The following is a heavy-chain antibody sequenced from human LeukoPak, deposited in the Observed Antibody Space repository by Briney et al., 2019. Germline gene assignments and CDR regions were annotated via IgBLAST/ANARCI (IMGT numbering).Heavy chain of an antibody. J-gene: IGHJ4*02. CDR1: GFTFDDYA. V-gene: IGHV3-9*01. CDR2: ISWNSGSI. D-gene: IGHD3-10*01. Sequence: GGSLRLSCAASGFTFDDYAMHWVRQAPGKGLEWVATISWNSGSIAYADSVKGRFTISRDNARNSLYLQMNSLRVEDAALYYCARDMGLIYGSGSYFDYWGQGTLVTVSS. CDR3: ARDMGLIYGSGSYFDY.